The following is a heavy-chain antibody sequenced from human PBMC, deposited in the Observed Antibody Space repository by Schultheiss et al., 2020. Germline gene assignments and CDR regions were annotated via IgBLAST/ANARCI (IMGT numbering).Heavy chain of an antibody. CDR1: GGSFSGYY. J-gene: IGHJ5*02. CDR3: ARAAAGDFDP. CDR2: INHSGST. V-gene: IGHV4-34*01. Sequence: SETLSLTCAVYGGSFSGYYWSWIRQPPGKGLEWIGEINHSGSTNYNPSLKSRVTISVDTSKNQFSLKLSSVTAADTAVYYCARAAAGDFDPWGQGTLVTVSS. D-gene: IGHD6-13*01.